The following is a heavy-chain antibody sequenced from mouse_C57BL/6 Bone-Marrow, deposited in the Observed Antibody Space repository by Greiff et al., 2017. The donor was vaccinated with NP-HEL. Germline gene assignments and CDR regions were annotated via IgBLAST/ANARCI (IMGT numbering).Heavy chain of an antibody. D-gene: IGHD1-1*01. V-gene: IGHV2-6-1*01. J-gene: IGHJ1*03. CDR1: GFSLTSYG. CDR2: IWSDGST. CDR3: ARHGYYGSSYLYWYFDV. Sequence: QVQLKESGPGLVAPSQSLSITCTVSGFSLTSYGVHWVRQPPGKGLEWLVVIWSDGSTTYNSALKSRLSISKDNSKSQVFLKMNSLQTDDTAMYYCARHGYYGSSYLYWYFDVWGTGTTVTVSS.